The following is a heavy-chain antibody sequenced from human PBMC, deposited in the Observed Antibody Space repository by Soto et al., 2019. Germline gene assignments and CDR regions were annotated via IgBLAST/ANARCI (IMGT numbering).Heavy chain of an antibody. CDR2: INPNSGGT. CDR1: GYTFTGYY. CDR3: ARVLYSSGWYGVGDAFDI. J-gene: IGHJ3*02. V-gene: IGHV1-2*04. Sequence: ASVKVSCKASGYTFTGYYMHWVRQAPGQGLEWMGWINPNSGGTNYAQKFQGWVTMTRDTSISTAYMELSRLRSDDTAVYYCARVLYSSGWYGVGDAFDIWGQGTMVTVSS. D-gene: IGHD6-19*01.